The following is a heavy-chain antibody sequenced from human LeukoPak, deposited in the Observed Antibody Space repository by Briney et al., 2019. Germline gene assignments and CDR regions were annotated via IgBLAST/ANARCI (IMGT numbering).Heavy chain of an antibody. D-gene: IGHD6-13*01. V-gene: IGHV3-23*01. J-gene: IGHJ4*02. CDR1: GFTFSSYA. Sequence: GSLRLSCAASGFTFSSYAMNWVRQAPGKGLEWVSTISGSGGNTYYADSVKGRFTISRDNSKNTLYLQMNSLGAEDTAVYYCAKEGTGSSWVSFDYWGQGTLVTASS. CDR3: AKEGTGSSWVSFDY. CDR2: ISGSGGNT.